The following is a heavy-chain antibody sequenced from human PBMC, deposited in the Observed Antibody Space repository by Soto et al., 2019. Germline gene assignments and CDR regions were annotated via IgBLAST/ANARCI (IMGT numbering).Heavy chain of an antibody. Sequence: PGGSLRLSCAASGFTFSSYGMHWVRQAPGKGLEWVAVIWYDGSNKYYADSVKGRFTISRDNSKNTLYLQMNSLRAEDTAVYYCARGFAAGYYGSGNYGMDVWGQGTTVTVSS. CDR3: ARGFAAGYYGSGNYGMDV. CDR2: IWYDGSNK. CDR1: GFTFSSYG. V-gene: IGHV3-33*01. D-gene: IGHD3-10*01. J-gene: IGHJ6*02.